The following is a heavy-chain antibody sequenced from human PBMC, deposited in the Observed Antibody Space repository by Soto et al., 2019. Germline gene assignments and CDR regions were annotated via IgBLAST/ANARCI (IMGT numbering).Heavy chain of an antibody. V-gene: IGHV1-18*01. J-gene: IGHJ4*02. CDR3: VLGSVAAAPLTWFDY. D-gene: IGHD6-13*01. Sequence: ASVKVSCKASGYTFTSYGISWVRQAPGQGLEWMGWISAYNGNTNYAQKLQGRVTMTTDTSTSTAYMELRSLRSDDTAVYYCVLGSVAAAPLTWFDYWGQGTLVTVSS. CDR2: ISAYNGNT. CDR1: GYTFTSYG.